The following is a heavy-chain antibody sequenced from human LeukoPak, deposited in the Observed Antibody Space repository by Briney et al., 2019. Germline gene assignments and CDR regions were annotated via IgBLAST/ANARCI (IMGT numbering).Heavy chain of an antibody. CDR3: ARSRNWLPGRYFDY. J-gene: IGHJ4*02. CDR2: INHSGST. CDR1: GGSFSGYY. Sequence: SETLSLTCAVYGGSFSGYYWSWIRQPPGKGLEWIGEINHSGSTNYNPSLKSRVTISVDTSKNQFSLKLSSVTAADTAVYYCARSRNWLPGRYFDYWGQGTLVTVSS. D-gene: IGHD1-20*01. V-gene: IGHV4-34*01.